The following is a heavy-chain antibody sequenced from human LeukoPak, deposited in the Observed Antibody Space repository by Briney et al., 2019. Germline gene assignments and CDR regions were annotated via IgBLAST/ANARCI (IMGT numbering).Heavy chain of an antibody. CDR3: ARGYQQQLADY. J-gene: IGHJ4*02. Sequence: PSETLSLTCAVYGGSFSGYYWSWIRQPPGKGLEWIGEINHSGSTNYNPSLKSRVTISVDTSKNQFSLKLSSVTAADTAVYYCARGYQQQLADYWGQGTLVTVSS. CDR1: GGSFSGYY. V-gene: IGHV4-34*01. D-gene: IGHD6-13*01. CDR2: INHSGST.